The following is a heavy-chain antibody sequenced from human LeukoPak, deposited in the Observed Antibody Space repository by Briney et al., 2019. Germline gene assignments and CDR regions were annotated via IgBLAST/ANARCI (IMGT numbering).Heavy chain of an antibody. Sequence: SVKVSCKASGGTFSSYAISWVRQAPGQGLEWMGGIIPIFGTANYAQKFQGRVTITADESTSTAYMELSSLRSEDTAVYYCARSRAPWEPRYYFDYWGQGTLVTVSS. V-gene: IGHV1-69*13. D-gene: IGHD1-26*01. CDR1: GGTFSSYA. J-gene: IGHJ4*02. CDR2: IIPIFGTA. CDR3: ARSRAPWEPRYYFDY.